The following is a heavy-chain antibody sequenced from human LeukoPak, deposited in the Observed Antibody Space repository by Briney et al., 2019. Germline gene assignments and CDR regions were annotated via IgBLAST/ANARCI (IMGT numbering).Heavy chain of an antibody. V-gene: IGHV1-2*02. Sequence: SVKVSCKASGYTFTGYYMHWVRQAPGQGLEWMGWINPNSGGTNYAQKFQGRVTMTRDTSISTAYMELCRLRSDDTAVYYCARDGYSYGYNWFDPWGQGTLVTVSS. CDR1: GYTFTGYY. CDR2: INPNSGGT. J-gene: IGHJ5*02. CDR3: ARDGYSYGYNWFDP. D-gene: IGHD5-18*01.